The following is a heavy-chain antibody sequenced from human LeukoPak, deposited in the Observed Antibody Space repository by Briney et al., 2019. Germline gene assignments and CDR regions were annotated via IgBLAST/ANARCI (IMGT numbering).Heavy chain of an antibody. V-gene: IGHV4-61*02. CDR3: ARDRSLSGWYHYYMDV. J-gene: IGHJ6*03. CDR1: GGSINSGSYY. CDR2: IYTSGST. D-gene: IGHD6-19*01. Sequence: SQTLSLTCTVSGGSINSGSYYWSWIRQPAGKGLEWIGRIYTSGSTNYNPSLKSRVTISVDTSKNQFSLKLSSVTAADTAVYYCARDRSLSGWYHYYMDVWGKGTTVTVSS.